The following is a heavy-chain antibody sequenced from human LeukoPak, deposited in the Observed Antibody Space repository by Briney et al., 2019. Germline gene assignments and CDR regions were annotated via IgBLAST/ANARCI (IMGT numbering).Heavy chain of an antibody. CDR1: GCTFTSYY. V-gene: IGHV1-46*01. Sequence: ASVKVSCKASGCTFTSYYMHWVRLAPGQGLEWMGIINPSGGSTSYAQKFQGRVTMTRDTSTSTVYMELSSLRSEDTAVYYCAREVSPYYYDSSGYWGFDDAFDIWGQGTMVTVSS. CDR2: INPSGGST. J-gene: IGHJ3*02. CDR3: AREVSPYYYDSSGYWGFDDAFDI. D-gene: IGHD3-22*01.